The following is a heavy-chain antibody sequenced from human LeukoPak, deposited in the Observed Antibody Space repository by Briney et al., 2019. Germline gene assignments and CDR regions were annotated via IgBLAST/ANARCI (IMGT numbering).Heavy chain of an antibody. CDR1: GGSISGYY. V-gene: IGHV4-59*01. CDR2: IFFPGRT. D-gene: IGHD1-26*01. J-gene: IGHJ4*02. CDR3: ARSPREWEPPDH. Sequence: PLETVSLTCTVSGGSISGYYWSWIRQPPGKGLEWIGYIFFPGRTNYNPSLESRVTMSLDTSKTQFSLKLRSVTAADTAVYYCARSPREWEPPDHWGQGTLVPVSS.